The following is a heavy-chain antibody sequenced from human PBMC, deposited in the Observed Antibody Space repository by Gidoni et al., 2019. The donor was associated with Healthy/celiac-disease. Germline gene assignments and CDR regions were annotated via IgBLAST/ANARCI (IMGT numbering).Heavy chain of an antibody. D-gene: IGHD6-19*01. V-gene: IGHV1-69*01. CDR3: ARAPPIAVAGDYYYYGMDV. CDR1: GGTFSSSA. Sequence: QVQLVQSGAEVKKPGSSVKVSCKASGGTFSSSAISWVRQAPGQGLEWMGGIIPIFGTANYAKKFQGRVTITADESTSTAYMELSSLRSEDTAVYYCARAPPIAVAGDYYYYGMDVWGQGTTVTVSS. CDR2: IIPIFGTA. J-gene: IGHJ6*02.